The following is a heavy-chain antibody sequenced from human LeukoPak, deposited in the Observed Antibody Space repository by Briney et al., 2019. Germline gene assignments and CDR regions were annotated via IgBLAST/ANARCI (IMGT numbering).Heavy chain of an antibody. J-gene: IGHJ4*02. CDR3: ARGPHPYSSGWYHFDY. CDR1: GFTFSSYE. D-gene: IGHD6-19*01. V-gene: IGHV3-48*03. Sequence: PGGSLRLSCAASGFTFSSYEMNWVRQAPGKGLEWVSYISSSGSTLYYADSVKGRFTISRDNARNSLYLQMNSLRGEDTAVYYCARGPHPYSSGWYHFDYWGQGTLVTVSS. CDR2: ISSSGSTL.